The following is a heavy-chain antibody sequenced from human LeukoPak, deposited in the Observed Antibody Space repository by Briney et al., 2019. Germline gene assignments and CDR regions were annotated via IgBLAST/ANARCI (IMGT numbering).Heavy chain of an antibody. CDR1: GFTFSTYA. Sequence: GGSLRLSCAASGFTFSTYAMHWVRQAPGKGLEWVAVLAHDGSNKYYADSVKGRFTISRDNSKNTVFLQMNSLRAEDTAVYYCARDPANCWGQGTLVTVSS. CDR3: ARDPANC. V-gene: IGHV3-30-3*01. CDR2: LAHDGSNK. J-gene: IGHJ4*02.